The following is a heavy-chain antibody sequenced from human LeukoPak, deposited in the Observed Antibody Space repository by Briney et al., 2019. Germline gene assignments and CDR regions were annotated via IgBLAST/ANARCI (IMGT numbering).Heavy chain of an antibody. J-gene: IGHJ5*02. CDR3: AREQIVGATRWFDP. D-gene: IGHD1-26*01. CDR1: VGTVSSYA. CDR2: IIPIFGTA. Sequence: ASVKVSCKASVGTVSSYAISWVRQAPGQGLEWMGGIIPIFGTANCAQKFQGRVTSTADESTSTAYMELSSLRSEDTAVYYCAREQIVGATRWFDPWGQGTLVTVSS. V-gene: IGHV1-69*13.